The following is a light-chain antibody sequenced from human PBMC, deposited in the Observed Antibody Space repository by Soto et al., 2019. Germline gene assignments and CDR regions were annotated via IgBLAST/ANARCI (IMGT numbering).Light chain of an antibody. CDR2: DTS. CDR3: QQYVHWPPGT. V-gene: IGKV3-15*01. CDR1: QSVSSS. Sequence: EIVVTQSPATLSVSPGERVTLSCRASQSVSSSLAWYQQRPGQAPRLLIYDTSTRAPGIAARFSGSGSATEFTLTISSLQSEDVAVYYCQQYVHWPPGTFGQGTTVEIK. J-gene: IGKJ1*01.